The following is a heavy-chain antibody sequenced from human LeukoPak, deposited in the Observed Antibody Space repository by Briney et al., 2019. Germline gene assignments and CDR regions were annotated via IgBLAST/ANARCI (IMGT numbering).Heavy chain of an antibody. CDR1: GFSFTSYW. Sequence: GESLKISCKGSGFSFTSYWIGWVRQMPGKGLEYMGIIYPADSDTRYSPSFQGQVTISADKSISTAHLQWSSLKASDTAMYYCASRPVVGTRRDAFDIWGQGKKVTVSS. D-gene: IGHD6-13*01. CDR2: IYPADSDT. V-gene: IGHV5-51*01. J-gene: IGHJ3*02. CDR3: ASRPVVGTRRDAFDI.